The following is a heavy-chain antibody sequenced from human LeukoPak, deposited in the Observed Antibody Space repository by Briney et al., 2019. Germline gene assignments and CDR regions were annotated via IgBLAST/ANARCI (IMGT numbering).Heavy chain of an antibody. CDR1: GGSISSGSYY. D-gene: IGHD1-26*01. V-gene: IGHV4-61*02. Sequence: SETLSLTCTVSGGSISSGSYYWSWIRQPAGKGLEWIGRIHTSGSTNYNPSLKGRVTISVDTSKNQFSLKLSSVAAADTAVYYCARGRDGSSYYFDYWGQGTLVTVYS. CDR3: ARGRDGSSYYFDY. J-gene: IGHJ4*02. CDR2: IHTSGST.